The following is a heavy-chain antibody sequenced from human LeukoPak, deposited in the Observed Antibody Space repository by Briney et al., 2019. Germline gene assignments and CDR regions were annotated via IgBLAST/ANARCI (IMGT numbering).Heavy chain of an antibody. J-gene: IGHJ5*02. Sequence: PGGSLRLSCGASGFTFGTYWMHWVRQAPGKGLVWVSCINSDGGTTTYADSGKGRFTISRDNSKNTLYLQRNSLRAEDTAVYFCAKPPGLRRPDPWGQGTLVTVFS. CDR3: AKPPGLRRPDP. D-gene: IGHD5-12*01. V-gene: IGHV3-74*01. CDR1: GFTFGTYW. CDR2: INSDGGTT.